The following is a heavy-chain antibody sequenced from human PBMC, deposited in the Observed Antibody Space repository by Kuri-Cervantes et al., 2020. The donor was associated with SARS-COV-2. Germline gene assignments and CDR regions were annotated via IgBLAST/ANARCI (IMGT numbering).Heavy chain of an antibody. V-gene: IGHV3-48*01. CDR2: ISSSSSTI. CDR3: AKDGLRVVEEWLPFDY. D-gene: IGHD3-3*01. J-gene: IGHJ4*02. CDR1: GFTFSSYS. Sequence: GGSLRLSCAASGFTFSSYSMNWVRQAPGKGLEWVSYISSSSSTIYYADSVKGRFTISRDNAKNSLYLQMNSLRAEDTAVYYCAKDGLRVVEEWLPFDYWGQGTLVTVSS.